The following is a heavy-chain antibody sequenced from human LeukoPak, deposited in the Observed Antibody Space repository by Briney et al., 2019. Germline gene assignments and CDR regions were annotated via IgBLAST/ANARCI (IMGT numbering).Heavy chain of an antibody. CDR3: ARVPARRVVTTPTYFDY. D-gene: IGHD2-21*02. CDR2: MSYSGST. Sequence: LETLSLTCTVSGGSITNYHWSWIRQPPGKGLEWIGYMSYSGSTNYNPSLNSPVSISVDTSKNQFSLKLSSVTAADTAVYYCARVPARRVVTTPTYFDYWGQGTLVTVSS. V-gene: IGHV4-59*01. J-gene: IGHJ4*01. CDR1: GGSITNYH.